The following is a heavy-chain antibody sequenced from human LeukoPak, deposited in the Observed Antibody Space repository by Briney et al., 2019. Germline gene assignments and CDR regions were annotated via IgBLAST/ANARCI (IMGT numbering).Heavy chain of an antibody. V-gene: IGHV3-9*01. CDR2: ISWNSGSI. D-gene: IGHD3-16*01. CDR1: GFTFDDYA. Sequence: GGSLRLSCAASGFTFDDYAMHWVLQAPGKGLEWVSGISWNSGSIGYADSVKGRFTISRDNAKNSLYLQMNSLRAEDTALYYCAKDNGRGGNFDYWGQGTLVTVSS. CDR3: AKDNGRGGNFDY. J-gene: IGHJ4*02.